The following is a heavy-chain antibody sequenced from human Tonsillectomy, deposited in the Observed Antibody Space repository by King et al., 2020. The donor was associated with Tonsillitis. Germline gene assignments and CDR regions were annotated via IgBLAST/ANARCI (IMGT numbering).Heavy chain of an antibody. V-gene: IGHV3-21*01. Sequence: QLVQSGGGLVKPGGSLRLSCAASGFTFSSYSMNWVRQAPGKGLEWFSSISSSSSYIYYADSVKGRFTISRDNAKNSLYLQMNSLRAEDTAVYYCARDSGYSSGWFLDYWGQGTLVTVSS. CDR2: ISSSSSYI. CDR3: ARDSGYSSGWFLDY. J-gene: IGHJ4*02. D-gene: IGHD6-19*01. CDR1: GFTFSSYS.